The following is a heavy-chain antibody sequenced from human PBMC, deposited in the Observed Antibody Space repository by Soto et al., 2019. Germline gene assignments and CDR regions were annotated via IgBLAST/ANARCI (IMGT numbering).Heavy chain of an antibody. Sequence: SETLSLTCTVSGGSIISGDYYWIWIRQPPGKGLEWIGNIHYSGSTYYNPSLKSRVTISLDTSKNQFSLKLSSVTAADTAVYYCAREDRDGYNYGRGGWFDPWGQGTLVTVSS. J-gene: IGHJ5*02. CDR2: IHYSGST. D-gene: IGHD5-12*01. V-gene: IGHV4-30-4*01. CDR3: AREDRDGYNYGRGGWFDP. CDR1: GGSIISGDYY.